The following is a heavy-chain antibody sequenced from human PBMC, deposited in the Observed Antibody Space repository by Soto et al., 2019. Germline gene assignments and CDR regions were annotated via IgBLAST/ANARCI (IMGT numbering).Heavy chain of an antibody. J-gene: IGHJ1*01. CDR2: VKDGGST. D-gene: IGHD5-12*01. V-gene: IGHV4-34*01. Sequence: QVQLQQWGAGLLKPSETLSLTCTVNGGSLTGYYWSWIRQPPGKGLEWIGEVKDGGSTNYSPSLRGRVSISADTSKNHFSLTLISVAAADTAVCFCARGQEGIVATHWDQGALVTVSS. CDR1: GGSLTGYY. CDR3: ARGQEGIVATH.